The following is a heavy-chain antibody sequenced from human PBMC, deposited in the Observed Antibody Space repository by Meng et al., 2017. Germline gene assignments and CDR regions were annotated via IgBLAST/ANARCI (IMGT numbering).Heavy chain of an antibody. Sequence: QGQRVQSGAEVKKPGASVKVSCKPSGYNFPDYYIHWVRRAPGQGLEWMGRINPKSGDTHYAQKFQASVPLTGDTSIRTAYLVLSGLRSDDPALSSCARAADISPAGKLFGASWVQGTLVTVSS. CDR2: INPKSGDT. D-gene: IGHD6-25*01. V-gene: IGHV1-2*06. CDR1: GYNFPDYY. J-gene: IGHJ1*01. CDR3: ARAADISPAGKLFGAS.